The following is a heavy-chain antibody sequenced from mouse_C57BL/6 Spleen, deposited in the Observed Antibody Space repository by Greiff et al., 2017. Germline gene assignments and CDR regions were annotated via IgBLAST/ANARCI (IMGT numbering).Heavy chain of an antibody. J-gene: IGHJ3*02. D-gene: IGHD3-2*02. Sequence: VKLQESGAELVRPGASVTLSCKASGYTFTDYEMHWVKQTPVHGLEWIGAIDPETGGTAYNQKFKGKAILTADKSSSTAYMELRSLTSEDSAVYYCTRVAAQAEIGDWGQGTRVTVSA. V-gene: IGHV1-15*01. CDR3: TRVAAQAEIGD. CDR1: GYTFTDYE. CDR2: IDPETGGT.